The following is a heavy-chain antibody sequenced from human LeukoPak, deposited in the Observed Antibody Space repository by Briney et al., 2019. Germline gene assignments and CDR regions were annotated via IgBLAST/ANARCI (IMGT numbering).Heavy chain of an antibody. V-gene: IGHV3-23*01. CDR2: ISGSGGST. CDR1: GFTFSSYA. CDR3: ARSHDFWSGYYTY. J-gene: IGHJ4*02. D-gene: IGHD3-3*01. Sequence: GGSLRLSCAASGFTFSSYAMSWVRQAPGKGLEWASAISGSGGSTYYADSVQGRFTISRDSSKNTLYLQMNSLRAEDTAVYYCARSHDFWSGYYTYWGQGTLVTVSS.